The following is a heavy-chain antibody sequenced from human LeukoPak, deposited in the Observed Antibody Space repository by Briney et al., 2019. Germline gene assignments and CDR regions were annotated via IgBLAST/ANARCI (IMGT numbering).Heavy chain of an antibody. D-gene: IGHD1-26*01. CDR2: INRAGIES. V-gene: IGHV3-7*01. CDR3: ARVGTWELQRVFDN. Sequence: PGGSLRLSCAASGFTFTDYWMTWVRQVPGKGLEWVANINRAGIESYYVDSVKGRFTISRGNAEKSLYLQMDSLRVDDTAVYYCARVGTWELQRVFDNWGQGTLVTVSS. J-gene: IGHJ4*02. CDR1: GFTFTDYW.